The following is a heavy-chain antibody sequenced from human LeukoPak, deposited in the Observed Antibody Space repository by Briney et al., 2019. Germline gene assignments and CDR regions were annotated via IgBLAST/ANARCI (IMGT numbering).Heavy chain of an antibody. CDR2: INHSGST. CDR1: GGSFSGYY. CDR3: ARLAAAGLYYYYYMDV. V-gene: IGHV4-34*01. D-gene: IGHD6-13*01. J-gene: IGHJ6*03. Sequence: SETLSLTCAVYGGSFSGYYWSWVRQPPGNGLEWVGEINHSGSTNYNPSLKSRVTISVDTSKNQFSLKLSSVTAADTAVYYCARLAAAGLYYYYYMDVWGKGTTVTVSS.